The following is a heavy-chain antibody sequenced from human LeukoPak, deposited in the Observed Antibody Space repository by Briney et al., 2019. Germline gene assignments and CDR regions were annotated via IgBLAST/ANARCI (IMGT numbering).Heavy chain of an antibody. Sequence: SETLSLTCTVSGGSISSYYWSWIRQPPGKGLEWIGYIYYSGSTNYNPSLKSRVTISVDTSKNQFSLKLSSVTAADTAVYYCARLGGAADYWGQGTLVTVSS. D-gene: IGHD2-15*01. CDR3: ARLGGAADY. CDR1: GGSISSYY. J-gene: IGHJ4*02. CDR2: IYYSGST. V-gene: IGHV4-59*01.